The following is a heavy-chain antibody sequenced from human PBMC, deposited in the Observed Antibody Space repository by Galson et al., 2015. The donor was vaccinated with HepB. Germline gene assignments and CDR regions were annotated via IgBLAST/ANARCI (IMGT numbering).Heavy chain of an antibody. CDR2: ISYDGSNK. V-gene: IGHV3-30*18. Sequence: SLRLSCAASGFTFSSYGMHWVRQAPGKGLEWVAVISYDGSNKYYADSVKGRFTISRDNSKNTLYLQMNSLRAEDTAVYYCAKEFSSEYQELGFKPYGMDVWGQGTAVTVSS. CDR1: GFTFSSYG. CDR3: AKEFSSEYQELGFKPYGMDV. J-gene: IGHJ6*02. D-gene: IGHD3-10*01.